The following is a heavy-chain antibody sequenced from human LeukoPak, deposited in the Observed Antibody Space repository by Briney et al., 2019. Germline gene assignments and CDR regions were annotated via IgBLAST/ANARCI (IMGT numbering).Heavy chain of an antibody. CDR3: ARGGFDFWSGYYDW. V-gene: IGHV1-8*03. D-gene: IGHD3-3*01. Sequence: ASVKVSCKASGYTFTSYDINWVRQATGQGLEWMGWMNPNSGNTGYAQKFQGRVTITRNTSISTAYMELSSLRSEDTAVYYCARGGFDFWSGYYDWWGQGTLVTVSS. J-gene: IGHJ4*02. CDR2: MNPNSGNT. CDR1: GYTFTSYD.